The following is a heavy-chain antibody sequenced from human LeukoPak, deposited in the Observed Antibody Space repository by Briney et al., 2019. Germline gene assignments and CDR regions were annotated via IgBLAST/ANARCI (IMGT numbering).Heavy chain of an antibody. J-gene: IGHJ6*02. Sequence: GGSLRLSCAASGLTFSDYYMSWIRQAPGKGLEWVSYISSSGSTIYYADSVKGRFTISRDNAKNSLYLQMNSLRAEDTAVYYCARGYSTAHYYYYYGMDVWGQGTTVTVSS. D-gene: IGHD4-11*01. CDR1: GLTFSDYY. V-gene: IGHV3-11*01. CDR3: ARGYSTAHYYYYYGMDV. CDR2: ISSSGSTI.